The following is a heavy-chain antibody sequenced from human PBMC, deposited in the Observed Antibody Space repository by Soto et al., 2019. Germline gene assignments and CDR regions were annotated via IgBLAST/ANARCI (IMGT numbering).Heavy chain of an antibody. J-gene: IGHJ4*02. CDR1: GFTFSSNA. CDR2: ISGSGVTT. CDR3: AKQRAGFGSGSDTYYFDY. V-gene: IGHV3-23*01. Sequence: EVQLLESGGGLVQPGGSLRISCIGSGFTFSSNAMSWVRQAPGKGLEWVSAISGSGVTTYYADYVKGRFAVSRDNSNNTLYLQMNSLRAEDTAVYYCAKQRAGFGSGSDTYYFDYWGQGTLVTVSS. D-gene: IGHD3-10*01.